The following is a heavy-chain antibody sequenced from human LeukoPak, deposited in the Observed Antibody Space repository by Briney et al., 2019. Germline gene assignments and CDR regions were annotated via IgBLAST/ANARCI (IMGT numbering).Heavy chain of an antibody. CDR3: AREYDSSGYSFGIDY. CDR1: GGSFSGYY. V-gene: IGHV4-34*01. J-gene: IGHJ4*02. Sequence: SETLSLTCAVYGGSFSGYYWSWIRQPPGKGLEWIGEINHSGPTNYNPSLKSRVTISADTPKNQFSLKLSSVTAADTAVYYCAREYDSSGYSFGIDYWGQGTLVTVSS. CDR2: INHSGPT. D-gene: IGHD3-22*01.